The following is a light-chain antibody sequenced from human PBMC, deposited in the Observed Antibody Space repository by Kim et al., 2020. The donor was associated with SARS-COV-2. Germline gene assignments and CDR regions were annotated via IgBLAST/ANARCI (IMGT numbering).Light chain of an antibody. Sequence: GSVEDSVTHTCRRSHDIRNDLGGYQQNPGRAPKRLIYGASSLQSGVPSRFSGSGTGTEFTLPISSVQPEDFATYFCLQHSTYPITFGQGTRLEIK. J-gene: IGKJ5*01. CDR3: LQHSTYPIT. V-gene: IGKV1-17*01. CDR2: GAS. CDR1: HDIRND.